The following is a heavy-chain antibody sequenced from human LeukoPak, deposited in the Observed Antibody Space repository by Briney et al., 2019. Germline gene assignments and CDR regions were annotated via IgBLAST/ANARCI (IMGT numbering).Heavy chain of an antibody. CDR1: GGSINSSTLY. CDR3: ARRSDSGSDDGEDYFDY. V-gene: IGHV4-39*01. Sequence: SETLSLTCTVSGGSINSSTLYWGWLRQPPGKGLEWLGSIYYDGSTYYNPSLKSRVTISVDTSKNQFSLKLTSVTAADTAVYFCARRSDSGSDDGEDYFDYWGQGTLGTVSS. J-gene: IGHJ4*02. D-gene: IGHD1-26*01. CDR2: IYYDGST.